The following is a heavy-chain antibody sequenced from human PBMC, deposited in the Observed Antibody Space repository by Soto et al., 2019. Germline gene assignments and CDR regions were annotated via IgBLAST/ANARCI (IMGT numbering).Heavy chain of an antibody. J-gene: IGHJ4*02. V-gene: IGHV4-30-4*01. CDR3: AREVKYYDSSGYVDY. D-gene: IGHD3-22*01. CDR1: GGSISSGDYY. Sequence: SETLSLTYTVSGGSISSGDYYWSWIRQPPGKGLEWIGYIYYSGSTYYNPSLKSRVTISVDTSKNQFSLKLSSVTAADTAVYYCAREVKYYDSSGYVDYWGQGTLVTVSS. CDR2: IYYSGST.